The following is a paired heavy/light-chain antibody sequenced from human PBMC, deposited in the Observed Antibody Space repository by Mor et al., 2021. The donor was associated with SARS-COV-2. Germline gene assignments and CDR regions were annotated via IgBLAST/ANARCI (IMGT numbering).Light chain of an antibody. J-gene: IGLJ3*02. V-gene: IGLV3-21*02. CDR1: NIGEKS. Sequence: SYVLTQPPSVSVAPGQTARITCGGINIGEKSVHWYHQRPGQAPVLVVYDDYDRPSGIPERLSASNSGNTATLTISRVEVGDEADYYCQVWDRTSDHQWVFGGGTKLTVL. CDR3: QVWDRTSDHQWV. CDR2: DDY.
Heavy chain of an antibody. CDR3: ARASEDTIIQGTAFDY. Sequence: EVQLVESGGGLAQPGGSLRLSCEASGFTFDTYEMNWVRQAPGKGLEWVSHISSGGTTIYYADSLKGRFTISRDNARNSLYLQMSSLRAEDTAVYYCARASEDTIIQGTAFDYWGQGTLVTVSS. J-gene: IGHJ4*02. D-gene: IGHD2-21*02. CDR1: GFTFDTYE. V-gene: IGHV3-48*03. CDR2: ISSGGTTI.